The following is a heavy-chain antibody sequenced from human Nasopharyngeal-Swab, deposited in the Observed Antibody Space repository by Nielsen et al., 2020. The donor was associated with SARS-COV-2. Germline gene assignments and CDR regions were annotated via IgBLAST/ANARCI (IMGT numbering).Heavy chain of an antibody. V-gene: IGHV3-23*03. CDR3: AKDGYYYDSSGYGMDV. Sequence: WIRQPPGKGLEWVSVIYSGGSSTYYADSVKGRSTISRDNSKNTLYLQMNSLRAEDTAVYYCAKDGYYYDSSGYGMDVWGQGTTVTVSS. J-gene: IGHJ6*02. CDR2: IYSGGSST. D-gene: IGHD3-22*01.